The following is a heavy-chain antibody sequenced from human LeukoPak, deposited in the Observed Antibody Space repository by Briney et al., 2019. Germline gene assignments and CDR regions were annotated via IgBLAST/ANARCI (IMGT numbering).Heavy chain of an antibody. D-gene: IGHD3-10*01. V-gene: IGHV3-48*03. CDR2: MSRSGTTI. J-gene: IGHJ4*02. Sequence: QPGGSLRLSCAASGFTLSNYEMNWVRQAPGRGLEWVSYMSRSGTTIYYADSVKCRFTISRDNSKNTLYLQMNSLRAEDTAVYYCAKVPYRGFGELYIDYWGQGTLVTVSS. CDR3: AKVPYRGFGELYIDY. CDR1: GFTLSNYE.